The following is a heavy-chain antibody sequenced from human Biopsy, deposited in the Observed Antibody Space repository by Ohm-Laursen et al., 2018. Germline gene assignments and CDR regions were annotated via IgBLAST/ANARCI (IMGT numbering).Heavy chain of an antibody. Sequence: SLRLSCAASGFTFSIYAIHWVRQAPGQGLEHVAAINSNGGTTYYADSVKGRFTISRDNSRDTLYLQMRSLRAEDTAVYYCAKDRYNYTPIGGFSMDVWGQGTTVTVSS. CDR3: AKDRYNYTPIGGFSMDV. D-gene: IGHD5-18*01. V-gene: IGHV3-64*02. CDR1: GFTFSIYA. J-gene: IGHJ6*02. CDR2: INSNGGTT.